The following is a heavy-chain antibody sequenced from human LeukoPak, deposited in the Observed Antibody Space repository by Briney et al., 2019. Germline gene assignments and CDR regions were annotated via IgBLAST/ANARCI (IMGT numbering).Heavy chain of an antibody. V-gene: IGHV3-21*01. CDR2: ISSSSSYI. D-gene: IGHD6-6*01. CDR3: ARVHIEYSSSSGAFDI. Sequence: GSLRLSCAASGFTFSSYSMNWVRQAPGKGLEWVSSISSSSSYIYYAVSVKGRFTISRDNAKNSLYLQMNSLRAEDTAVYYCARVHIEYSSSSGAFDIWGQGTMVTVSS. CDR1: GFTFSSYS. J-gene: IGHJ3*02.